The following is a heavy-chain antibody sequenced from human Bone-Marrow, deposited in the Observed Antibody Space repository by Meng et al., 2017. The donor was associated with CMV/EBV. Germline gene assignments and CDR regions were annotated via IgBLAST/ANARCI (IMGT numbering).Heavy chain of an antibody. J-gene: IGHJ6*02. Sequence: GECLKISCAASGFTFSSYAMHWVRQAPGKGLEWVAVISYDGSNKYYADSVKGRFTISRDNSKNTLYLQMNSLRAEDTAVYYCARGGAGGPIVVVPAATIYYYYGMDVWGQGTTVTVSS. V-gene: IGHV3-30*04. D-gene: IGHD2-2*01. CDR2: ISYDGSNK. CDR3: ARGGAGGPIVVVPAATIYYYYGMDV. CDR1: GFTFSSYA.